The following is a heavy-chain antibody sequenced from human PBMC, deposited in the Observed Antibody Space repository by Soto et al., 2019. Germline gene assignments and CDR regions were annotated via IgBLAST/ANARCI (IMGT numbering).Heavy chain of an antibody. Sequence: GVSLRLSCAASGVPFSNYGMHWVRQAPGKGLEWVSLISSSGTNKYYADSVKGRFTISRDKAKNSLYLQMNSLRAEDTAVYYCARSHLYYESSGYPDYWGQGTLVTVSS. D-gene: IGHD3-22*01. CDR3: ARSHLYYESSGYPDY. CDR2: ISSSGTNK. CDR1: GVPFSNYG. J-gene: IGHJ4*02. V-gene: IGHV3-48*01.